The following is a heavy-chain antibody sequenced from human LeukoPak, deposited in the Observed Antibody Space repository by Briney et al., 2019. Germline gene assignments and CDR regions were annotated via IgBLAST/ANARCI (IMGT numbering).Heavy chain of an antibody. CDR3: ARDYHGSNWYYFDY. CDR1: GASVSGGNSY. J-gene: IGHJ4*02. D-gene: IGHD6-13*01. CDR2: IHNSGST. Sequence: PSETLSLTCTASGASVSGGNSYWTWIRQPPGKGLEWIGNIHNSGSTKYNPCLKSRVTISLDTSKNQFSLRLSSVTAADTAVYYCARDYHGSNWYYFDYWGQGSLVAVSS. V-gene: IGHV4-61*01.